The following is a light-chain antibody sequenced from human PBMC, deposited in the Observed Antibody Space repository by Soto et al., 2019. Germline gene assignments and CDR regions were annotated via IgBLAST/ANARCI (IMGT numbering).Light chain of an antibody. Sequence: QSVLTQPASVSGSPGQSITISCTGTSSDVGTYNYVSWYQQHPGKAPKLIIYEVSNRPSGVSNRFSGSKSGNTASLTISGLQAEDEADYYCGSYTSSTDYVFGTGTKVTVL. CDR3: GSYTSSTDYV. V-gene: IGLV2-14*01. CDR2: EVS. CDR1: SSDVGTYNY. J-gene: IGLJ1*01.